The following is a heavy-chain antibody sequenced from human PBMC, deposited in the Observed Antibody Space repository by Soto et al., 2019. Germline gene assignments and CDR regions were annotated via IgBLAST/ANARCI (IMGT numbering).Heavy chain of an antibody. J-gene: IGHJ4*02. D-gene: IGHD5-12*01. CDR3: ARDTERRDGYNSDLDY. CDR2: IIPIFGTA. V-gene: IGHV1-69*13. CDR1: GGTFSSYA. Sequence: SVKVSCKASGGTFSSYAISWVRQAPGQGLEWMGGIIPIFGTANYAQKFRGRVTITADESTSTAYMELSSLRSEDTAVYYCARDTERRDGYNSDLDYWGQGTLVTVSS.